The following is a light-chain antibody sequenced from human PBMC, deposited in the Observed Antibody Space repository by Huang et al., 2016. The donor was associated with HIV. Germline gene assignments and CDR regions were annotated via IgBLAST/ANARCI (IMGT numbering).Light chain of an antibody. V-gene: IGKV3-11*01. CDR3: QQRSNWPRT. CDR2: DAS. CDR1: QSVMTY. Sequence: EVVLTQSPATLSFTPGETATLSCRASQSVMTYLAWYQQKPGQAPRLLLYDASNRATGIPGRFSGSGSGTDFTLTISILEPEDFAVYYCQQRSNWPRTFGPGTKVDIK. J-gene: IGKJ3*01.